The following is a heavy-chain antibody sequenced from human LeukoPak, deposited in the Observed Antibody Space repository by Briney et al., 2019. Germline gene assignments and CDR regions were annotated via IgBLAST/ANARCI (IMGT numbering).Heavy chain of an antibody. V-gene: IGHV4-4*02. J-gene: IGHJ5*02. Sequence: SETLSLTCAVSGGSISSSNWWSWVRQSPGKGLEWIGEIFHSGTTRYKASLESRVTMLLDKSKNQFSLRLNSVTAADTAVYFCARLRLSGGSFSVGWFDPWGQGIQVTVSS. CDR1: GGSISSSNW. CDR3: ARLRLSGGSFSVGWFDP. D-gene: IGHD1-26*01. CDR2: IFHSGTT.